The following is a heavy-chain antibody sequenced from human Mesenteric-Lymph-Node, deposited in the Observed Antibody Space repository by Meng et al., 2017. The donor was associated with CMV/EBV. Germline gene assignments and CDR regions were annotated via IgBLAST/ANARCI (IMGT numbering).Heavy chain of an antibody. Sequence: QLQLQDSGRGLVKPSETLSLTCTGSGGSISSSSYYWGWIRQPPGKGLEWIGSIYYSGSTYYNPSLKSRVTISVDTSKNQFSLKLSSVTAADAAVYYCARPHYYGSGSSPWFDPWGQGTLVTVSS. V-gene: IGHV4-39*01. D-gene: IGHD3-10*01. J-gene: IGHJ5*02. CDR1: GGSISSSSYY. CDR3: ARPHYYGSGSSPWFDP. CDR2: IYYSGST.